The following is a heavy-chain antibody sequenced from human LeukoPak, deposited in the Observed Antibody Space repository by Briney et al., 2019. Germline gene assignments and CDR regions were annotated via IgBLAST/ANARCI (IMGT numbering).Heavy chain of an antibody. Sequence: SEALSLTCAVYGGSFSGYYWSWIRQPPGKGLEWIGEINHSGSTNYNPSLKSRVTISVDTSKNQFSLKLISVTAADTAVYYCARGTLYSGWSYYLDYWGQGTLVTVSS. CDR1: GGSFSGYY. CDR2: INHSGST. D-gene: IGHD6-19*01. V-gene: IGHV4-34*01. J-gene: IGHJ4*02. CDR3: ARGTLYSGWSYYLDY.